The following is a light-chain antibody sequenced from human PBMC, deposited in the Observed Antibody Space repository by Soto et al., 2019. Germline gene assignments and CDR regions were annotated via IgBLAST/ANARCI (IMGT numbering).Light chain of an antibody. V-gene: IGLV2-14*01. CDR2: EVS. CDR1: SSDVGAYNY. CDR3: SSYTGSNLGV. J-gene: IGLJ1*01. Sequence: QSVLTQPASVSGSPGQSITISCTGTSSDVGAYNYVSWYQHHPGKAPTLIISEVSNRPSGLSDRFSGSKSGNTASLTISGLQPEDEADYYCSSYTGSNLGVFGTGTKLTV.